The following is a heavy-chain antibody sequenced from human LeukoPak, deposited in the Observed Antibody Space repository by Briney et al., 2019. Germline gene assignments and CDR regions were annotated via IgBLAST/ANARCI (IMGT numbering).Heavy chain of an antibody. J-gene: IGHJ5*02. CDR3: ARLRDGSNWFDP. Sequence: HGESLKISCKGSGYSFTSYWINWVRQMPGKGLEWMGIIYPGNSDTRYSPSFQGQVTISADKSISTAYLQWSSLMASDTAMYYCARLRDGSNWFDPWGQGTLVTVSS. V-gene: IGHV5-51*01. CDR1: GYSFTSYW. D-gene: IGHD5-24*01. CDR2: IYPGNSDT.